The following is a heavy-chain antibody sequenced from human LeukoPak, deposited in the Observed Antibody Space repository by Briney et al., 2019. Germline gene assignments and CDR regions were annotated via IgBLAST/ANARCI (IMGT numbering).Heavy chain of an antibody. Sequence: PGGSLRLSCAASGFTFISYAMHSVRQAPGKGLQWVAVISYDGSNKYYADSVKGRFTISRDNSKNTLYLQMNSLGAEDTAVYYCARGDYDDYYWGPGTLVTVSS. D-gene: IGHD4-17*01. CDR2: ISYDGSNK. CDR1: GFTFISYA. CDR3: ARGDYDDYY. J-gene: IGHJ4*02. V-gene: IGHV3-30-3*01.